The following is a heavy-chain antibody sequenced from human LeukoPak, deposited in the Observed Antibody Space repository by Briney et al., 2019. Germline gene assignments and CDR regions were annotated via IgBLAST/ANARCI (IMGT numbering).Heavy chain of an antibody. D-gene: IGHD6-13*01. CDR1: GFTLSTNA. V-gene: IGHV3-23*01. Sequence: GGSLRLSCLTSGFTLSTNAMSWVRQAPGKGLEWISGISGSGASTYYADSVKGRFTISRDDSKNTLYLQMNSLRGDDTAVYYCAKRGSSSWSQFDYWGRGTLVTVSS. CDR3: AKRGSSSWSQFDY. J-gene: IGHJ4*02. CDR2: ISGSGAST.